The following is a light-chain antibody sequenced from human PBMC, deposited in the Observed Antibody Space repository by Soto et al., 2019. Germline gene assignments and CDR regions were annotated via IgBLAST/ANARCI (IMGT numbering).Light chain of an antibody. J-gene: IGKJ5*01. Sequence: IVLTQSPGTLSLSPGERATLSCRSSQSFSSSYLAWYQQKPGQAPRLXIYGASSRATGIPDRFSGSGSGTDFTLTISRLEPEDFAVYYCQQYGSSLITFGQGTRLEI. CDR3: QQYGSSLIT. CDR2: GAS. V-gene: IGKV3-20*01. CDR1: QSFSSSY.